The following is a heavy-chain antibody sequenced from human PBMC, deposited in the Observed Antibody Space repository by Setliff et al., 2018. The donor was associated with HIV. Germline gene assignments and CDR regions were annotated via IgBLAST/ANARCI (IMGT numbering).Heavy chain of an antibody. Sequence: GGSLRLSCAASGFTFSSHAMSWVRQAPEKGLEWVSTISCSGYSTYYADSVQGRFTISRDNSKNTLYLQMNSLRAEDTAVYYCANRGYSGYDYSNYYYYGMDVWGQGTTVTVSS. J-gene: IGHJ6*02. CDR1: GFTFSSHA. CDR2: ISCSGYST. D-gene: IGHD5-12*01. V-gene: IGHV3-23*01. CDR3: ANRGYSGYDYSNYYYYGMDV.